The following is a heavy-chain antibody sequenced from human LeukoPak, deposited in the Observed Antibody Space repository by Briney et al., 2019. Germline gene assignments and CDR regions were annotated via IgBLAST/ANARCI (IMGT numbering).Heavy chain of an antibody. D-gene: IGHD6-13*01. CDR3: ARSRVYSSSWYYFDY. V-gene: IGHV1-3*03. Sequence: ASVKVSCKASGYTFTSYAMHWVRQAPGQRLEWMGWINAGNGNTKYSQGFQGRVTITRDTSASTAYMELSSLRSEDMAVYYCARSRVYSSSWYYFDYWGQGTLVTVSS. CDR2: INAGNGNT. J-gene: IGHJ4*02. CDR1: GYTFTSYA.